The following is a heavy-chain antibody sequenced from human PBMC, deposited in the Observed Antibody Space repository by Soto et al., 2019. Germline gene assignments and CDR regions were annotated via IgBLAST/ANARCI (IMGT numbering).Heavy chain of an antibody. CDR1: GDSVSTFY. Sequence: PSGTLSLKCTVSGDSVSTFYWSRTRQPPGNRLEWIGSIYYSGSTNYNPSLKSRVTISVDTSKHQVSLKLSSVPAADTAAYYCARGRFLEWRYEIDYYDQGMDAWGQGTTVTVS. J-gene: IGHJ6*02. V-gene: IGHV4-59*02. D-gene: IGHD3-3*01. CDR3: ARGRFLEWRYEIDYYDQGMDA. CDR2: IYYSGST.